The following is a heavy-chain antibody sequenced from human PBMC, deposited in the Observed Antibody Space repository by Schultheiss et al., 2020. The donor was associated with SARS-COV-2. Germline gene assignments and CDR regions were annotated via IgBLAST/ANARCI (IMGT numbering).Heavy chain of an antibody. CDR1: GGSISSYY. V-gene: IGHV4-59*01. CDR2: IYYSGST. J-gene: IGHJ6*02. CDR3: AREGGGPTTDYYYGMDV. D-gene: IGHD4-11*01. Sequence: SETLSLTCTVSGGSISSYYWSWIRQPPGKGLEWIGYIYYSGSTNYNPSLKSRVTISVDTSKNQFSLKLSSVTAADTAVYYCAREGGGPTTDYYYGMDVWGQGTTVTVSS.